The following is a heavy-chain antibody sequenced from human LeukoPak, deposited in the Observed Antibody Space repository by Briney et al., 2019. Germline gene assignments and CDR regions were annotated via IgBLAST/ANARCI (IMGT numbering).Heavy chain of an antibody. J-gene: IGHJ5*02. CDR3: ATYSPNDSKFDP. V-gene: IGHV1-18*01. CDR1: GYTFTSYG. D-gene: IGHD5-12*01. CDR2: ISAYNGNT. Sequence: ASVKVSCKASGYTFTSYGISWVRQAPGQGLEWMGWISAYNGNTNYAQKLQGRVTMTTDTSTSTAYMELRSLRSDDTAVYYCATYSPNDSKFDPWGQGSLVTVSS.